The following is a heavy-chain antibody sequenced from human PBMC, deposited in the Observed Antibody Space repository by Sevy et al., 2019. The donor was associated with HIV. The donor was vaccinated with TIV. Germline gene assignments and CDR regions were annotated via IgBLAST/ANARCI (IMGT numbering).Heavy chain of an antibody. CDR3: ARDPGDCSSTTGYPSMDV. Sequence: ASVKVSCKASGYTFTGYYIHWVRQAPAQGLEWMGWINPNSGGTKYAQKFQGRVTITSDTTISTAYMEVIRLRSDDTAVFYCARDPGDCSSTTGYPSMDVWGQGTTVTVSS. J-gene: IGHJ6*02. CDR1: GYTFTGYY. V-gene: IGHV1-2*02. CDR2: INPNSGGT. D-gene: IGHD2-2*01.